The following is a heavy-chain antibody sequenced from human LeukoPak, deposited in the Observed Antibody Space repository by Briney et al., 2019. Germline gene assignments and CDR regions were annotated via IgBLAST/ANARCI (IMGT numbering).Heavy chain of an antibody. D-gene: IGHD3-22*01. CDR3: ARAPYYLGQFDY. J-gene: IGHJ4*02. V-gene: IGHV3-21*01. CDR1: GFTFSSYE. CDR2: ISSSSSYI. Sequence: PGGSLRLSCAASGFTFSSYEMNWVRQAPGKGLEWVSSISSSSSYIYYADSVKGRFTISRDNAKNSLYLQMNSLRAEDTAVYYCARAPYYLGQFDYWGQGTLVTVSS.